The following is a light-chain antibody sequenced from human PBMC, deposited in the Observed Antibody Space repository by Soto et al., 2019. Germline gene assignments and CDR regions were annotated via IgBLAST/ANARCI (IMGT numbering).Light chain of an antibody. Sequence: VMTQSPATLSVSPGERATLSFSASHSVSIKLSWYHQKPGQAPRLLIYGASTRATGIPARFSGSGSGTDFTLTISSLEPEDFAVYYCQQHFNGPITFGQGTRLE. CDR3: QQHFNGPIT. J-gene: IGKJ5*01. CDR2: GAS. CDR1: HSVSIK. V-gene: IGKV3-15*01.